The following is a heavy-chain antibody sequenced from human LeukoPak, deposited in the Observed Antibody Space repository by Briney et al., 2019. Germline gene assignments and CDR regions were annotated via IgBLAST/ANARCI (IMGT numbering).Heavy chain of an antibody. Sequence: PGGSLRLSCAASGFTLSSYGMNWVRQAPGKGLEWVSSISSRSSYIYYADSVKGRFTISRDNAKNSLYLQLNSLRAEDTAVYYCARQYYDIWSGYYTADYYFDDWGQGTLVTVSS. CDR3: ARQYYDIWSGYYTADYYFDD. CDR2: ISSRSSYI. CDR1: GFTLSSYG. V-gene: IGHV3-21*06. J-gene: IGHJ4*02. D-gene: IGHD3-3*01.